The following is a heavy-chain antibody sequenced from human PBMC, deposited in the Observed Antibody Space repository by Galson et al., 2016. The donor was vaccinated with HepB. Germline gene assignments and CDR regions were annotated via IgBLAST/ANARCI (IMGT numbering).Heavy chain of an antibody. CDR1: GFTFSDHW. Sequence: SLRLSCAASGFTFSDHWMTWVRQAPVKGLEWVANIKQDGSEKYYVESVKGRFAISRDNAKSTLFLQLNSLRVDDKGIYYCVLPYSDYNFWGQGTLVTVSS. V-gene: IGHV3-7*01. CDR3: VLPYSDYNF. D-gene: IGHD6-25*01. CDR2: IKQDGSEK. J-gene: IGHJ4*02.